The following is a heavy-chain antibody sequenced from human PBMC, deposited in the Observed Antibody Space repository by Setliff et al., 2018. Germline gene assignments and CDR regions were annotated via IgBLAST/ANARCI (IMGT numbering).Heavy chain of an antibody. CDR1: GFTFSNYA. CDR2: ISYDGTKT. Sequence: GGSLRLSCAASGFTFSNYAMSWVRQAPGKGLEWVALISYDGTKTYYADSVKGRFTVSRDNSKNTLYLQMNSLRADDTAVYYCARLALTGYDSSGYYYALDYYYYMDVWGKGTTVTVSS. D-gene: IGHD3-22*01. CDR3: ARLALTGYDSSGYYYALDYYYYMDV. J-gene: IGHJ6*03. V-gene: IGHV3-30*03.